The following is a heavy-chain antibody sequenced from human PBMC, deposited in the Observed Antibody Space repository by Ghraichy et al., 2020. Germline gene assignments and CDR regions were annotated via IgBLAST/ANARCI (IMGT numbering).Heavy chain of an antibody. D-gene: IGHD3-22*01. CDR1: GGSISSYY. CDR3: ARTQKPYYDSSGYYYDNWFDP. Sequence: SETLSLTCTVSGGSISSYYWSWIRQPPGKGLEWIGYIYYSGSTNYNPSLKSRVTISVDTSKNQFSLKLSSVTAADTAVYYCARTQKPYYDSSGYYYDNWFDPWGQGTLVTVSS. V-gene: IGHV4-59*01. CDR2: IYYSGST. J-gene: IGHJ5*02.